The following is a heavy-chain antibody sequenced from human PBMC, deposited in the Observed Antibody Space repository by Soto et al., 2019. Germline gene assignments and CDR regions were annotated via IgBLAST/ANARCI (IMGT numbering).Heavy chain of an antibody. Sequence: QVQLQQWGAGLLKPSETLSLTCAVYGGSFSGYYWSWIRQPPGKGLEWIGEINHSGSTNYNPSLKSRVTISVDTSKNQFSLKLSSVTAADTAVYYCARAPSTVVPAPDYWGQGTLVTVSS. V-gene: IGHV4-34*01. CDR2: INHSGST. CDR3: ARAPSTVVPAPDY. CDR1: GGSFSGYY. J-gene: IGHJ4*02. D-gene: IGHD2-2*01.